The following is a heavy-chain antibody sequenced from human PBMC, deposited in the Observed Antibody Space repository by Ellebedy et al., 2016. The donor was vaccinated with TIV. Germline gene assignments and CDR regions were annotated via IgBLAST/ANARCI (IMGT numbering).Heavy chain of an antibody. CDR2: INPNSGGT. CDR3: ARDLGGILYQLLWGSVGY. J-gene: IGHJ4*02. D-gene: IGHD2-2*01. Sequence: ASVKVSCKASGYTFTGYYMHWVRQAPGQGLEWMGWINPNSGGTNYAQKFQGRVTMTRDTSISPAYMEMSRLTSDDTAVYYCARDLGGILYQLLWGSVGYWGQGTLVTVSS. CDR1: GYTFTGYY. V-gene: IGHV1-2*02.